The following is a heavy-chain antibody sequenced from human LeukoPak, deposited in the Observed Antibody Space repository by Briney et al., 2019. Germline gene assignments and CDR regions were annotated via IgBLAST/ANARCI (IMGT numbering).Heavy chain of an antibody. V-gene: IGHV3-23*01. Sequence: GGSLRLSCAASGFTFEAQAMSWVRQAPGKGLEWVSAITGTGNKRDYADSVNGRFTISRDNSANMMYLQMNNLRAEDTALYYCAKDRCTNGRCSFDSWGQGTPVTVSS. CDR3: AKDRCTNGRCSFDS. J-gene: IGHJ4*02. CDR1: GFTFEAQA. CDR2: ITGTGNKR. D-gene: IGHD1-1*01.